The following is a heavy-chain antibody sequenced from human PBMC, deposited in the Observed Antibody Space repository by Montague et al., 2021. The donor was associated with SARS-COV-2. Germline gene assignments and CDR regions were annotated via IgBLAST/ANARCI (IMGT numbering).Heavy chain of an antibody. CDR1: GVSVTDYS. CDR2: VLYNKGT. Sequence: SETLSLTCTVSGVSVTDYSWSWIRQPPGKGLEWVGDVLYNKGTNFNPSLKSRVAISVDTSKNQFSLRLTSVTAADTALYYCVRHPHNVGLTGPPDFWGQGTLVTVSS. CDR3: VRHPHNVGLTGPPDF. J-gene: IGHJ4*02. D-gene: IGHD3-9*01. V-gene: IGHV4-59*08.